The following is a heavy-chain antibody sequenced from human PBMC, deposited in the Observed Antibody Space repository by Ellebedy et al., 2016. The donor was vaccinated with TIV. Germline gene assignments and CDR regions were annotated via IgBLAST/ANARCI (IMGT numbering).Heavy chain of an antibody. CDR3: AHQISFSFENGYFDP. V-gene: IGHV1-46*01. Sequence: ASVKVSCXASRYSYINSHMHWVRQAPGQGLEWVGLIDPSDAATKYAQKFQGRVTMTRDTSTTTFYMDLNSLRPDDTAVYYCAHQISFSFENGYFDPWGQGTLVTVSS. D-gene: IGHD6-25*01. CDR2: IDPSDAAT. J-gene: IGHJ5*02. CDR1: RYSYINSH.